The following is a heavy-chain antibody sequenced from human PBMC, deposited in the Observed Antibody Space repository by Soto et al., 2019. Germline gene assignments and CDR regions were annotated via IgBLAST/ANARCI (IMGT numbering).Heavy chain of an antibody. D-gene: IGHD4-4*01. J-gene: IGHJ5*02. Sequence: SGTLSLTFAFYGGSFSGFYWGWVRQPPGKGLEWIGEINTSGSPNYHHSLQSRVTISVDTSTNQFSLKLSSVTAADTDAYYCARHTHVRTYRVTCFGHWAQGTLVTAAS. CDR2: INTSGSP. CDR1: GGSFSGFY. V-gene: IGHV4-34*01. CDR3: ARHTHVRTYRVTCFGH.